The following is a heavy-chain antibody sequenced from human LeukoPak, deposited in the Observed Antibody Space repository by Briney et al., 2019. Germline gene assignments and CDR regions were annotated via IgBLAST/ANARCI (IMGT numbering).Heavy chain of an antibody. D-gene: IGHD3-3*01. J-gene: IGHJ4*02. CDR1: SGFVSSYY. Sequence: SETLSLTCTVTSGFVSSYYWSWIRQPPGKGLELIGYSCYSGSTYYNPSLESRVAISVDASKHQFSLRLTSVTAADTAMYYCARQITVFGVLTPREFDYWGQGSLVTVSS. CDR2: SCYSGST. V-gene: IGHV4-59*08. CDR3: ARQITVFGVLTPREFDY.